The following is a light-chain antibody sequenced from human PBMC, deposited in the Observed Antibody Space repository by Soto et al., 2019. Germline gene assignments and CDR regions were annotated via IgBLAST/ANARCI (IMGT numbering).Light chain of an antibody. V-gene: IGKV3-15*01. CDR2: AAS. Sequence: EIVMTQSPATLSVSPGERATLSCRASQSVSGNLAWYQQKPGQAPRLLIYAASTRATGIPARFSGSGSGTEFTLTINSLQSEDVAVYYCQQYNNWPPITFGPGTKVDIK. CDR3: QQYNNWPPIT. J-gene: IGKJ3*01. CDR1: QSVSGN.